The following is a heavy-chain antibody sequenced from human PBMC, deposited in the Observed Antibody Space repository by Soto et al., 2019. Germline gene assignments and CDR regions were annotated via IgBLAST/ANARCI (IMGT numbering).Heavy chain of an antibody. D-gene: IGHD3-10*01. CDR2: ISPVGTNE. CDR3: ARENSRISPPLIQH. J-gene: IGHJ1*01. CDR1: GFTFSDHA. V-gene: IGHV3-30-3*01. Sequence: QVQLVESGGGVVQPGGSLRVSCVASGFTFSDHAMHWARQAPGKGLEWVALISPVGTNEYYADSAKGRFSISRDNSKNTLYLHMNSLRPEDTALYYCARENSRISPPLIQHWGHGTLVTVSS.